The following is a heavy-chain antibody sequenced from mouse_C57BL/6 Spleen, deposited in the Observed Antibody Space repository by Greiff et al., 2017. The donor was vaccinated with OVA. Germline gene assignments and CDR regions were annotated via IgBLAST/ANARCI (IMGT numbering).Heavy chain of an antibody. V-gene: IGHV5-4*03. D-gene: IGHD1-1*01. CDR1: GFTFSCYA. CDR3: ASLPYYYGSSLCV. Sequence: EVKVVESGGGLVKPGGSLKLSCAASGFTFSCYAMSWVRQTPEKRLEWVATISDGGSYTYYPDNVKGRFTISRDNAKNNLYLQMSHLKSEDTAMYYCASLPYYYGSSLCVWGTGTTVTVSS. CDR2: ISDGGSYT. J-gene: IGHJ1*03.